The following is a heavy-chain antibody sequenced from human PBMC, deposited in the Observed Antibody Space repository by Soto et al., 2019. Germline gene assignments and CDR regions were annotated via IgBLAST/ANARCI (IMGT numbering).Heavy chain of an antibody. J-gene: IGHJ4*01. CDR3: ARTRMIESWIDY. Sequence: SETLSLTCDVSGDSISTYYWSWIRQPPGKGLEWIGYVYYSGSTLYSPSLESRVTMSIDMSKKQVSLKLTSVIAADTAVYYCARTRMIESWIDYWGHGTLVTVSS. CDR1: GDSISTYY. D-gene: IGHD2-21*01. V-gene: IGHV4-59*01. CDR2: VYYSGST.